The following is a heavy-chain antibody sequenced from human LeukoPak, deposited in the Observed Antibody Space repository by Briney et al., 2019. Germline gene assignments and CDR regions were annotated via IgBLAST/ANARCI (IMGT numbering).Heavy chain of an antibody. V-gene: IGHV1-69*13. Sequence: SVKVSCKASGGTFSSYAISWVRQAPGQGLEWMGGIIPIFGTANYAQKFQGRVTITADESTSTAYMELSSLRSEDTAVYYCARGYCSGGSCYELDYWGQGTLVTVSS. D-gene: IGHD2-15*01. J-gene: IGHJ4*02. CDR1: GGTFSSYA. CDR3: ARGYCSGGSCYELDY. CDR2: IIPIFGTA.